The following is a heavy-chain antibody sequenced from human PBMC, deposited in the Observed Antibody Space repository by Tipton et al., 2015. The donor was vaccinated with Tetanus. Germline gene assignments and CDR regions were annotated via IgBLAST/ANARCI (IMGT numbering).Heavy chain of an antibody. Sequence: GSLRLSCAASGFTFSRFSLNWVRQAPGKGLEWVSSISSSSYIYYADSVRGRFTISRDNAKNSLYLQMNSLRAEDTAVYYCARAIGYYDSSGYYFYDAFNIWGQGTMVTVSS. CDR3: ARAIGYYDSSGYYFYDAFNI. CDR1: GFTFSRFS. CDR2: ISSSSYI. D-gene: IGHD3-22*01. V-gene: IGHV3-21*01. J-gene: IGHJ3*02.